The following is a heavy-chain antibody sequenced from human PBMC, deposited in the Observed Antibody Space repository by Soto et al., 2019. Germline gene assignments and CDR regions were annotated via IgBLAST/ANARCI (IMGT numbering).Heavy chain of an antibody. Sequence: PGGSLRLSCAAFGFDFNKYAMTWVRQAPGKGLQWVSSITSNGDSTYYADSVKGRFTTSRDNSKNTLYLQMNNLRADDTAVFYCAKDSPSYTTSPFYFDSWGQGTLVTVSS. CDR3: AKDSPSYTTSPFYFDS. J-gene: IGHJ4*02. CDR2: ITSNGDST. D-gene: IGHD2-2*02. CDR1: GFDFNKYA. V-gene: IGHV3-23*01.